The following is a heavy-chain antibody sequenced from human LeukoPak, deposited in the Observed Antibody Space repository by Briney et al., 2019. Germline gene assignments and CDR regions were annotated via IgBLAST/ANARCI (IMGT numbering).Heavy chain of an antibody. CDR1: GFTFSNYA. D-gene: IGHD2-21*02. CDR2: IGSSGGDT. CDR3: ARDWARCGAGCYSRADAFDI. Sequence: GGSLRLSCAASGFTFSNYAMTWVRQAPGKGLEWVSAIGSSGGDTFYANSVKGRFTISRDNSKNTLYLQMNSLEVEDTAIYYCARDWARCGAGCYSRADAFDIWGQGTMVTVSS. J-gene: IGHJ3*02. V-gene: IGHV3-23*01.